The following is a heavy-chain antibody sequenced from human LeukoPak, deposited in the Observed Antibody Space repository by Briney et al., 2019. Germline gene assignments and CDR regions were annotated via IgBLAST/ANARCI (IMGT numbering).Heavy chain of an antibody. V-gene: IGHV4-59*01. CDR1: GGSISSYY. CDR2: IYYSGST. Sequence: SGTLSLTCTVSGGSISSYYWSWIRQPPGKGLEWIGYIYYSGSTNYNPSLKSRVTISVDTSKNQFSLKLSSVTAADTAVYYCARESLSPYYYYGMDVWGQGTTVTVSS. J-gene: IGHJ6*02. CDR3: ARESLSPYYYYGMDV.